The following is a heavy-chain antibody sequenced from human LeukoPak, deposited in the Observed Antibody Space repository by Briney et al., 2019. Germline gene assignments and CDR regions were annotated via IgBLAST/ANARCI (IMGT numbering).Heavy chain of an antibody. D-gene: IGHD3-9*01. CDR1: GFTFGDYA. J-gene: IGHJ4*02. Sequence: PGGSLRLSCTASGFTFGDYAMSWVRQAPGKGLEWVANIKQDGSEKYYVDSVKGRFTISRDNAKNSLYLQMNSLRAEDTAVYYCASYDILTAYFGWGQGTLVTVSS. CDR3: ASYDILTAYFG. CDR2: IKQDGSEK. V-gene: IGHV3-7*03.